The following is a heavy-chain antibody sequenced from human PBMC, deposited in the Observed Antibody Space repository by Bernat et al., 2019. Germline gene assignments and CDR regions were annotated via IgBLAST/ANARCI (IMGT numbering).Heavy chain of an antibody. CDR2: ISYDGSNK. D-gene: IGHD4-23*01. CDR3: AKDRGTTVVTPWFDP. CDR1: GFTFSSYG. V-gene: IGHV3-30*18. Sequence: QVQLVESGGGVVQPGRSLRLSCAASGFTFSSYGMHWVRQAPGKGLEWVAVISYDGSNKYYADSVKGRFTIPRDNSKNTLYLQMNSLRAEDTAVYYCAKDRGTTVVTPWFDPWGQGTLVTVSS. J-gene: IGHJ5*02.